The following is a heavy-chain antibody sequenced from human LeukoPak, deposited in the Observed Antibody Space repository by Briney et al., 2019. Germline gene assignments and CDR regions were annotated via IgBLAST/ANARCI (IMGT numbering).Heavy chain of an antibody. D-gene: IGHD2-2*01. Sequence: GESLKISCKASGYIFTSYWIAWVRQMPGKGLQWIGIIYPGDSDTRYTPSFQGQVTTSADKSINTAYLQWSSLKASDTTMYYCARRQGCSSASCPPDYWGQGTLVTVSP. J-gene: IGHJ4*02. CDR1: GYIFTSYW. V-gene: IGHV5-51*01. CDR2: IYPGDSDT. CDR3: ARRQGCSSASCPPDY.